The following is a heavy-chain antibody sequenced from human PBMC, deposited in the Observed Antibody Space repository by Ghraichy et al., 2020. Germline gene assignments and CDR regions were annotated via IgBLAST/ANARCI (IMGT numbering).Heavy chain of an antibody. CDR3: ARRDSSSSPFDY. V-gene: IGHV5-51*01. CDR2: IYPGDSGT. CDR1: GYSFTSYW. J-gene: IGHJ4*02. Sequence: GESLNISCKGSGYSFTSYWIGWVRQIPGKGLGWMGIIYPGDSGTRYSPSLQGQVTISADKSISTAYLQWSSLKASDTAMYYCARRDSSSSPFDYWGQGTLVTVSS. D-gene: IGHD6-6*01.